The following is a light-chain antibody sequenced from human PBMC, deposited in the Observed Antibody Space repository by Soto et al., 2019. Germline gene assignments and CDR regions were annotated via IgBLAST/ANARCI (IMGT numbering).Light chain of an antibody. CDR1: QSVSSSD. V-gene: IGKV3-20*01. CDR2: VAA. J-gene: IGKJ2*01. Sequence: EIVLTQSPGTLSLSPGERATLSCRASQSVSSSDLAWYQQKPGQAPRLLIYVAASRATGLPDRFSGSGSGTDFTLIISRLEPEDLAVYYSPLHGNSRSTFGPGTKLGIK. CDR3: PLHGNSRST.